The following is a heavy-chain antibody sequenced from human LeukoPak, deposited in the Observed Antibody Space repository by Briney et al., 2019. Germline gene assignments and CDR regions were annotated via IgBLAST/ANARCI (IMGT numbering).Heavy chain of an antibody. D-gene: IGHD5-24*01. Sequence: ASVTVSCKASGHTFTIYYFHWVRQAPGQGLEWMGVITPSGGNTIYAQKFQGRLTMSRDTSTTTVYMELSSLTSEDTAVYYCARVGYTGWNWGLHYWGQGTLVTVSS. V-gene: IGHV1-46*01. CDR1: GHTFTIYY. CDR3: ARVGYTGWNWGLHY. J-gene: IGHJ4*02. CDR2: ITPSGGNT.